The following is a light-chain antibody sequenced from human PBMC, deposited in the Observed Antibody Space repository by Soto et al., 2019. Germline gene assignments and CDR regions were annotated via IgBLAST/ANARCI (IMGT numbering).Light chain of an antibody. V-gene: IGKV3-11*01. CDR3: QQRSNWFT. J-gene: IGKJ3*01. CDR1: QSVSSY. Sequence: EIVLTQSPATLSLSPGERATLSCRASQSVSSYLAWYQQKPGQAPRLLIYDASNRATGIPARFSGSGSGTDFPLPISSLEPEVFAVYYCQQRSNWFTFGPGTKVDIK. CDR2: DAS.